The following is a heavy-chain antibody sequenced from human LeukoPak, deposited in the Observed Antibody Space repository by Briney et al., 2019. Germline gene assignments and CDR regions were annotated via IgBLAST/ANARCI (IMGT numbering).Heavy chain of an antibody. CDR3: ARDGGTYYHFWSGYRP. J-gene: IGHJ3*01. Sequence: GGSLRLSCAASVFTLDDYGMSWVRQAPGKGLEWVSGINWNGGSTGYADSVKGRFTISRDNAKNSVYLQMNSLRAEDTALYYCARDGGTYYHFWSGYRPWGQGTMVTVSS. V-gene: IGHV3-20*04. D-gene: IGHD3-3*01. CDR2: INWNGGST. CDR1: VFTLDDYG.